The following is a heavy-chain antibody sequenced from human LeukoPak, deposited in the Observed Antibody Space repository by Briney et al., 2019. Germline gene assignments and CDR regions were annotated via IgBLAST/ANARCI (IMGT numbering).Heavy chain of an antibody. CDR3: AKDRGSYWILSPIKRDTFDY. Sequence: GGSLRLSCAASGFTFSSYEMNWVRQAPGKGLEWVSYISSSGSTIYYADSVKGRFTISRDNAKNSLYLQMNSLRAEDTAVYYCAKDRGSYWILSPIKRDTFDYWGQGTLVTVSS. CDR2: ISSSGSTI. CDR1: GFTFSSYE. J-gene: IGHJ4*02. V-gene: IGHV3-48*03. D-gene: IGHD1-26*01.